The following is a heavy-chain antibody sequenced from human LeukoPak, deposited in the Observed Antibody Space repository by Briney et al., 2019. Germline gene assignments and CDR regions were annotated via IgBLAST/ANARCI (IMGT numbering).Heavy chain of an antibody. CDR3: ARCPYSSSWYLADY. CDR2: IYSGGST. D-gene: IGHD6-13*01. Sequence: PGGPLRLSCAASGFTVSSNYMSWVRQAPGKGLEWVSVIYSGGSTYYADSVKGRFTISRDNSKNTLYLQMNSLRAEDTAVYYCARCPYSSSWYLADYWGQGTLVTVSS. CDR1: GFTVSSNY. V-gene: IGHV3-66*01. J-gene: IGHJ4*02.